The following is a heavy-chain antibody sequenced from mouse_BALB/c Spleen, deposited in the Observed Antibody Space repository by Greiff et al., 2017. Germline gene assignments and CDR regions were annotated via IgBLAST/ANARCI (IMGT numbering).Heavy chain of an antibody. V-gene: IGHV5-17*02. J-gene: IGHJ3*01. CDR3: ARSEFAY. CDR1: GFTFSSFG. CDR2: ISSGSSTI. Sequence: DVQLVESGGGLVQPGGSRKLSCAASGFTFSSFGMHWVRQAPEKGLEWVAYISSGSSTIYYADTVKGRFTISRDNPKNTLFLQMTSLRSEDTAMYYCARSEFAYWGQGTLVTVSA.